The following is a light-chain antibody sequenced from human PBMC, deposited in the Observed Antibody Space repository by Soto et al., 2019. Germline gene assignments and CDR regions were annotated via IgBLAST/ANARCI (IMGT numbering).Light chain of an antibody. Sequence: EILLTHSPCTLSLSPGEIATLSCSASQSVSSSYLDWYQQKPGQAPRLLIYGASSRAAGIPDRFSGSGSGTDFTLTISRLEPEDFAVYYCQHYGSSPWTFGQGTKVDIK. J-gene: IGKJ1*01. CDR1: QSVSSSY. CDR3: QHYGSSPWT. CDR2: GAS. V-gene: IGKV3-20*01.